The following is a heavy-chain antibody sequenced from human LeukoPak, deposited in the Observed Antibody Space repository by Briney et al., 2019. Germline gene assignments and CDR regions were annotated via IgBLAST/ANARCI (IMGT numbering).Heavy chain of an antibody. CDR3: AKDSGSGYSCGWLTFDP. D-gene: IGHD6-19*01. J-gene: IGHJ5*02. Sequence: GRSLRLSCAASGFTFDDYAMHWVRQAPGKGLEWVSGISWNSGSIGYADSVKGRLTISRDNAKNSLYLQMNSLRAEDTALYYCAKDSGSGYSCGWLTFDPWGQGTLVTVSS. CDR2: ISWNSGSI. V-gene: IGHV3-9*01. CDR1: GFTFDDYA.